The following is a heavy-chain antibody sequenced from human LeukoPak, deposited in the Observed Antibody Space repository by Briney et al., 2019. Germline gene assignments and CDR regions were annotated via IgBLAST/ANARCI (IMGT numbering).Heavy chain of an antibody. CDR1: GFTFSSYV. Sequence: GGSLRLSCAASGFTFSSYVMNWVRQAPGKGLEWVSYISSSGSTIYYADSVKGRFTISRDNAKNSLYLQMNSLRAEDTAVYYCAELGITMIGGVWGKGTTVTISS. J-gene: IGHJ6*04. CDR2: ISSSGSTI. D-gene: IGHD3-10*02. CDR3: AELGITMIGGV. V-gene: IGHV3-48*03.